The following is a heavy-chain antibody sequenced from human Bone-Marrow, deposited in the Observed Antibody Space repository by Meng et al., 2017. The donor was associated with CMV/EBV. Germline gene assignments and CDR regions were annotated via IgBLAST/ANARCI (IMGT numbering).Heavy chain of an antibody. V-gene: IGHV1-18*01. CDR3: ARAGPTGAAYYFDY. J-gene: IGHJ4*02. CDR2: ISAYNGNT. D-gene: IGHD7-27*01. Sequence: QVQLVQSGTEVKKPGASVKVSCKASGYTFSNYGITWVRQAPGQGLEWVGWISAYNGNTNYAQKLQGRVTMTTDTSTSTAYMELRSLRSDDTAVYYCARAGPTGAAYYFDYWGQGTLVTVSS. CDR1: GYTFSNYG.